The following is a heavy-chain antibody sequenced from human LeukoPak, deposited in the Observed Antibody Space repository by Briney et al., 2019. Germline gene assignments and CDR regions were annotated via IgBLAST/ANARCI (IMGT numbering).Heavy chain of an antibody. CDR2: MNPNSGNT. J-gene: IGHJ6*02. V-gene: IGHV1-8*01. CDR1: GYTFTSYD. D-gene: IGHD6-19*01. CDR3: AREVASSGWYSRYYYYGMDV. Sequence: GASVKVSCKASGYTFTSYDINWVRQATGQGLEWMGWMNPNSGNTGYAQKFQGRVTMTRNTSISTAYMELSSPRSEDTAVYYCAREVASSGWYSRYYYYGMDVWGQGTTVTVSS.